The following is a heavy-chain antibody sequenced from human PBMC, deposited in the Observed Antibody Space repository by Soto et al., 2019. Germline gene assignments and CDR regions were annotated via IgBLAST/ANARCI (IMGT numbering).Heavy chain of an antibody. CDR1: GYTFTGYY. Sequence: EASVKVSCKASGYTFTGYYMHWVRQAPGQGLEWMGWINPNSGGTNYAQKFQGRVTITADESTSTAYMELSSLRSEDTAVYYCARDSPFYDLWGQGTLVTVSS. J-gene: IGHJ4*02. CDR3: ARDSPFYDL. CDR2: INPNSGGT. D-gene: IGHD5-12*01. V-gene: IGHV1-2*02.